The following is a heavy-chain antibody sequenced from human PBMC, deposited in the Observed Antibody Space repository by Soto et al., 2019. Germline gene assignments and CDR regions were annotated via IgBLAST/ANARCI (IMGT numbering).Heavy chain of an antibody. J-gene: IGHJ4*02. D-gene: IGHD3-22*01. CDR2: IYYSGST. CDR1: GGSISSGDYY. CDR3: ACSYYYDSSGYFF. Sequence: PSETLSLTCTVSGGSISSGDYYWSWIRQPPGKGLEWIGFIYYSGSTYYNPSLKSRVTISVDTSKNQFSLKLSSVTAADTAVYYCACSYYYDSSGYFFWGQGTLVTVSS. V-gene: IGHV4-30-4*01.